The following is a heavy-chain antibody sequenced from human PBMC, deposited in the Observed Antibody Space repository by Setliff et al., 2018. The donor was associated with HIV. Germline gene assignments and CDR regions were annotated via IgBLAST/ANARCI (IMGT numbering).Heavy chain of an antibody. V-gene: IGHV4-39*01. Sequence: LSLTCTVSGGSISSSSYYWGWIRQPPGKGLEWIGSIYYSGSTYYNPSLKSRVTISVDTSKNQFSLKLSSVTAADTAVYYCARQQLVTLLPDYWGQGTLVTVSS. CDR2: IYYSGST. CDR1: GGSISSSSYY. J-gene: IGHJ4*02. CDR3: ARQQLVTLLPDY. D-gene: IGHD6-13*01.